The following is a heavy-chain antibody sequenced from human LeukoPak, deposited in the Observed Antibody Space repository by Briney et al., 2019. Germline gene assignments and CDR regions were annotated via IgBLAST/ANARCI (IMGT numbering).Heavy chain of an antibody. Sequence: SETLSLTCAVCGGSFSGYYWRWIRQSPEKGLEWIGEMSHTGATNYNPSLKSRVTVSVDTSKKQFSLNLRSVTAADTAVYYCATRLGAYSSTIDYWGQGTLVTVSS. CDR1: GGSFSGYY. CDR2: MSHTGAT. CDR3: ATRLGAYSSTIDY. V-gene: IGHV4-34*01. J-gene: IGHJ4*02. D-gene: IGHD6-13*01.